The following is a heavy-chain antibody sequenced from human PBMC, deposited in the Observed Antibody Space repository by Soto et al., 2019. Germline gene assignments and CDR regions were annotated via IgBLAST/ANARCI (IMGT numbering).Heavy chain of an antibody. D-gene: IGHD3-16*01. CDR1: GDSHY. CDR2: VCYSGST. V-gene: IGHV4-39*01. J-gene: IGHJ6*02. CDR3: ARHLGKYYYYGMDV. Sequence: PSETLSLTCTFSGDSHYWVWIRQPPGKGLEWIGSVCYSGSTCSRGTTYYNPSLKSRVTVSVQTSENQLSLNLNFVTAADTAVYYCARHLGKYYYYGMDVWGQGTTVTVSS.